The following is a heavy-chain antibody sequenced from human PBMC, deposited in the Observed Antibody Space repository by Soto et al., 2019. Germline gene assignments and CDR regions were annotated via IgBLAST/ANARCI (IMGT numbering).Heavy chain of an antibody. D-gene: IGHD1-7*01. CDR2: ISGSGGST. CDR3: AKDDGNSSPLTGTTCNFDY. Sequence: GGSLRLSCAASGFTFSSYAMSWVRQAPGKGLEWVSAISGSGGSTYYADSVKGRFTISRDNSKNTLYLQMNSLRAEDTAVYYCAKDDGNSSPLTGTTCNFDYWGQGTLVTVSS. V-gene: IGHV3-23*01. J-gene: IGHJ4*02. CDR1: GFTFSSYA.